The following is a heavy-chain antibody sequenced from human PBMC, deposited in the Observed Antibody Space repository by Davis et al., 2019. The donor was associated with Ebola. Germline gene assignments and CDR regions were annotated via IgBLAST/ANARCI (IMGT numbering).Heavy chain of an antibody. CDR3: ARDRVGSGGDSDAFDI. Sequence: PGGSLRLSCAASGFTFSSYWMSWVRQAPGKGLAWVANIKQDGSEKYYVDSVKGRFTISRDNAKNSLYLQMNSLRAEDTAVYYCARDRVGSGGDSDAFDIWGQGTMVTVSS. CDR2: IKQDGSEK. V-gene: IGHV3-7*03. J-gene: IGHJ3*02. D-gene: IGHD2-21*02. CDR1: GFTFSSYW.